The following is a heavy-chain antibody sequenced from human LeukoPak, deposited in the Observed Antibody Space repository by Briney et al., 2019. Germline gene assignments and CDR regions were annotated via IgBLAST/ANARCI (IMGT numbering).Heavy chain of an antibody. CDR1: GFTFTSHS. CDR2: ISSSGNYI. D-gene: IGHD2-8*01. V-gene: IGHV3-21*01. Sequence: GGSLRLSCAASGFTFTSHSMNWVRQAPGKGLEWVSSISSSGNYIYYADSVKGRFTISRDNAKTSLYLQMNSLRAEDTAVYYCAREGMVYAIPLDHWGQGTLVTVSS. J-gene: IGHJ4*02. CDR3: AREGMVYAIPLDH.